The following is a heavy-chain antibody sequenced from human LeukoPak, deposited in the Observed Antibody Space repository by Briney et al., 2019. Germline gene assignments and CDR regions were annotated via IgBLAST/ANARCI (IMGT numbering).Heavy chain of an antibody. CDR2: INWGGTSA. Sequence: PGGSLRLSCAACGFTFDDYAMIGVRQRPGRGLEWVSSINWGGTSADYADSVKARFTISRDNAKNSLYLQMNSLRGEDTAFYHCARGLADCSSSSCLPYGVDVWGQGTTVTVSS. CDR3: ARGLADCSSSSCLPYGVDV. D-gene: IGHD2-2*01. CDR1: GFTFDDYA. J-gene: IGHJ6*02. V-gene: IGHV3-20*01.